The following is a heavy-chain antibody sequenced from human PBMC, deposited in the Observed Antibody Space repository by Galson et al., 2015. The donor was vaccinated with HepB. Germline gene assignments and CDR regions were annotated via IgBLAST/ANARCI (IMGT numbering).Heavy chain of an antibody. D-gene: IGHD2-15*01. CDR1: GFTFSDYH. J-gene: IGHJ6*02. V-gene: IGHV3-11*05. CDR2: ISSSSSYT. CDR3: ARDSGWREEYYYYYGMDV. Sequence: SLRLSCAASGFTFSDYHMSWIRQAPGKGLEWVSYISSSSSYTNYADSVKGRFTISRDNAKNSLYLQMNSLRAEDTAVYYCARDSGWREEYYYYYGMDVWGQGTTVTVSS.